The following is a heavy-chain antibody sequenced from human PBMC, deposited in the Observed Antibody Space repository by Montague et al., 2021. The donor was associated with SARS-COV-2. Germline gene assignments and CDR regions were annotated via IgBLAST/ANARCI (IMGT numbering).Heavy chain of an antibody. D-gene: IGHD3-16*01. CDR2: IYYDGSA. CDR1: TGSISTYY. J-gene: IGHJ5*02. Sequence: SETLSLTCNFSTGSISTYYWSWIRQTPGKGLEWIGYIYYDGSATYNPSLSSRVTMSVDTSKTQFSLRLTSVTAADTAVYYCASSKGAYNWIDTWGQGSLVTVSS. V-gene: IGHV4-59*13. CDR3: ASSKGAYNWIDT.